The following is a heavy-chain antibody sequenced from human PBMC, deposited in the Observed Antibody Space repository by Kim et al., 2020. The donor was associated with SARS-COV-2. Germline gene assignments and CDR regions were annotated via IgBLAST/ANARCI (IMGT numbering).Heavy chain of an antibody. CDR3: AKDRRDTIFGVVIRNDYYYYGMDV. D-gene: IGHD3-3*01. V-gene: IGHV3-23*01. CDR1: GFTFSSYA. CDR2: ISGSGGST. Sequence: GGSLRLSCAASGFTFSSYAMSWVRQAPGKGLEWVSAISGSGGSTYYADSVKGRFTISRDNSKNTLYLQMNSLRAEDTAVYYCAKDRRDTIFGVVIRNDYYYYGMDVWGQGTTVTVSS. J-gene: IGHJ6*02.